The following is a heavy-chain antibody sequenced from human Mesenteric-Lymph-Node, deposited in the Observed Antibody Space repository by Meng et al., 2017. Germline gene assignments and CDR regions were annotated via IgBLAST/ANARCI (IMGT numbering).Heavy chain of an antibody. J-gene: IGHJ6*02. CDR3: ARDYYGSGSYKRYGMDV. D-gene: IGHD3-10*01. V-gene: IGHV1-18*01. Sequence: ASVKVSCKASGYTFTSYGISWVRQAPGQGLEWMGWISAYNGNTNYAQKLQGRVTMTTDTSTSTAYMELRSLRSDDTAVYYCARDYYGSGSYKRYGMDVWGQGTMVTVSS. CDR2: ISAYNGNT. CDR1: GYTFTSYG.